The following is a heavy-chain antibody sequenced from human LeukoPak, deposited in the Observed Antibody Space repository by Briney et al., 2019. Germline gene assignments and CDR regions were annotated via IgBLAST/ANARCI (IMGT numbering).Heavy chain of an antibody. CDR3: ARTIPGYYDSSGYWFDY. CDR1: GGSISSGGYY. CDR2: IYYSGST. J-gene: IGHJ4*02. D-gene: IGHD3-22*01. Sequence: SQTLSLTCTVSGGSISSGGYYWSWIRQHPGKGLEWIGYIYYSGSTYYNPSLKSRVTISVDTSKNQFSLKLSSVTAADTAVYYGARTIPGYYDSSGYWFDYWGQGTLVTVSS. V-gene: IGHV4-31*03.